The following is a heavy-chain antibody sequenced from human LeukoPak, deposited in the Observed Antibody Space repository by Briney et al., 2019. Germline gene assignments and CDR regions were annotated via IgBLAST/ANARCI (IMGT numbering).Heavy chain of an antibody. D-gene: IGHD2-15*01. V-gene: IGHV4-39*07. CDR3: ARGAMVAATRSFYYGMDI. CDR1: GGSISSSYYY. CDR2: IYSSGST. Sequence: SETLSLTCTVSGGSISSSYYYWGWIRQPPGKGLEWIGSIYSSGSTYYNPSLKSRVTISVDTSKNQFSLKLSSVTAADTAVYYCARGAMVAATRSFYYGMDIWGQGTTVTVS. J-gene: IGHJ6*02.